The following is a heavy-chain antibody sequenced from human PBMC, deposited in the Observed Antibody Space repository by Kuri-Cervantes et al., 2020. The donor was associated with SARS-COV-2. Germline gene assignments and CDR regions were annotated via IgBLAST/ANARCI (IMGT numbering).Heavy chain of an antibody. V-gene: IGHV3-21*01. CDR2: ISSSSSYI. CDR1: GFLFSASA. D-gene: IGHD6-19*01. CDR3: ARDRGSGWYPIDY. Sequence: GGSLRLSCEVSGFLFSASAIHWVRQTPGKGLEWVSSISSSSSYIYYADSVKGRFTISRDNAKNSLYLQMNSLRAEDTAVYYCARDRGSGWYPIDYWGQGTLVTVSS. J-gene: IGHJ4*02.